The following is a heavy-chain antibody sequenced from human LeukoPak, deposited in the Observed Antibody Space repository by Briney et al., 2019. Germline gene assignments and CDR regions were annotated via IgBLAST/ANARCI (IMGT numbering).Heavy chain of an antibody. CDR1: GGSISSGGYY. D-gene: IGHD3-3*01. J-gene: IGHJ3*02. CDR3: ARAEGGVIFGVVIGAFDI. Sequence: SQTLSLTCTVSGGSISSGGYYWSWIRQHPGKGLEWIGYIYYSGSTYYNPSLKSRVTISVDTSKNQFSLRLSCVTAADTAVYYCARAEGGVIFGVVIGAFDIWGQGTMVTVSS. CDR2: IYYSGST. V-gene: IGHV4-31*03.